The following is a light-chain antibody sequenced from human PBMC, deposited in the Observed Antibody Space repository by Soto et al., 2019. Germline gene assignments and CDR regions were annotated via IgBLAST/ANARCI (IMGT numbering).Light chain of an antibody. CDR1: QTISSNY. J-gene: IGKJ1*01. CDR2: GTS. Sequence: DIVLTQSPGTLSVSPGERATLSCRASQTISSNYLAWYQQKPGQPPSHLIYGTSSRATGIPDRFSGSGSGTDFTLTISRLEPEDSAIYYCQQYGSWTFGQGTKVEIK. V-gene: IGKV3-20*01. CDR3: QQYGSWT.